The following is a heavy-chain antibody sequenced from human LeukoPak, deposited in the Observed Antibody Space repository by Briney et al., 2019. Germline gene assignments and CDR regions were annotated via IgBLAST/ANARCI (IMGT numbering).Heavy chain of an antibody. Sequence: GGSLRLSCAASGFTFGSYAMSWVRQAPGEGLEWVSAISGSGGSTYYADSVKGRFTISRDNSKNTLYLQMNSLRAEDTAVYYCAKDIAVADGFPQLFDYWGQGTLVTVST. V-gene: IGHV3-23*01. D-gene: IGHD6-19*01. CDR3: AKDIAVADGFPQLFDY. CDR2: ISGSGGST. CDR1: GFTFGSYA. J-gene: IGHJ4*02.